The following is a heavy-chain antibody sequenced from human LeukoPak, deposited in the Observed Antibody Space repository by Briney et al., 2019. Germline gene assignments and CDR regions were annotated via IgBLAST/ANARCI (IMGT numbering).Heavy chain of an antibody. Sequence: PGGSLRLSCAASGFIFSSYGMHWVRQAPGTGLEWVAVISYDGINKYYADSVKGRFTISRDNSKNTLYLQMNSLRAEDTAVYYCAKGGFESSGYYYTVDYWGQGTLVTVSS. V-gene: IGHV3-30*18. CDR3: AKGGFESSGYYYTVDY. D-gene: IGHD3-22*01. CDR1: GFIFSSYG. CDR2: ISYDGINK. J-gene: IGHJ4*02.